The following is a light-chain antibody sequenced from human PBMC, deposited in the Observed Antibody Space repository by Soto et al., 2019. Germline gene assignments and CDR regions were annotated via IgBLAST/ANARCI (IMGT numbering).Light chain of an antibody. CDR1: SNDVGAYNY. V-gene: IGLV2-14*03. J-gene: IGLJ1*01. CDR2: DVS. CDR3: SSYTSSSTPLYV. Sequence: QSALTQPASVSGSPGQSITVSCTGTSNDVGAYNYVSWYQQHPGTAPKLMIYDVSNRPSGVSNRFSGSKSGNTASLTISGLQAEDEADYYCSSYTSSSTPLYVFGTGTKVTVL.